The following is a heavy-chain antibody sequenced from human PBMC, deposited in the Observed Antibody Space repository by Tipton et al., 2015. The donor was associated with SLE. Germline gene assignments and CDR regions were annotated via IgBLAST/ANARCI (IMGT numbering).Heavy chain of an antibody. CDR1: GGSFSDYH. Sequence: TLSLTCAVYGGSFSDYHWNWIRQSAGEGLEWLGRISTTGGTYYNPSLNIPVTMSLDTSKNHFFLKLSSVTAADTAVYYCARSLETFDVWSQGTTFTVSS. V-gene: IGHV4-59*10. CDR2: ISTTGGT. J-gene: IGHJ3*01. D-gene: IGHD3-3*01. CDR3: ARSLETFDV.